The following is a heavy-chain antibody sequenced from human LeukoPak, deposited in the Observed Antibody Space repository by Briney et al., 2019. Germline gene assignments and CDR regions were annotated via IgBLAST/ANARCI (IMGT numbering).Heavy chain of an antibody. CDR2: ISAHKGET. Sequence: ASLKVSCKTSGYTFTTYGISWLRQPPGQGLEGMGWISAHKGETEYAQKFQGRVTMTREISTSTAYMELQSLTYDDTAVYYCARADIIVVAGSTPVGSGFEYWGQGALITVS. J-gene: IGHJ4*02. CDR3: ARADIIVVAGSTPVGSGFEY. D-gene: IGHD2-15*01. V-gene: IGHV1-18*01. CDR1: GYTFTTYG.